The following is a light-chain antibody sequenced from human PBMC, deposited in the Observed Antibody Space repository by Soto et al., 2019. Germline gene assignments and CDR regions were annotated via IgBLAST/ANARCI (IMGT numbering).Light chain of an antibody. CDR2: EVN. CDR3: SSYAGSINV. Sequence: QSALTQPPSASGSPGQSVAISCTGTSSDVGGYNYVSWYQQRPGKAPKLMIYEVNKRPSGVPDRFSGSKSGNTASLTVSGLTAEDDVDYYCSSYAGSINVFGTGTKVTVL. CDR1: SSDVGGYNY. J-gene: IGLJ1*01. V-gene: IGLV2-8*01.